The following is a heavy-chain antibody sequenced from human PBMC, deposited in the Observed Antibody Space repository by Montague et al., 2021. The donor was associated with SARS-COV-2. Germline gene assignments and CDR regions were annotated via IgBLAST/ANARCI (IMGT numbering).Heavy chain of an antibody. Sequence: SETLSITCTVSGGSISTYYWSWIRQSPGKGLEWIGYIYYSGNPNYNPSLTSRLSMSVDTSKNQFSLELSSVTAADTAVFFCARGKGRSPDAFDIWGQGITVTVSS. V-gene: IGHV4-59*01. J-gene: IGHJ3*02. D-gene: IGHD2-15*01. CDR1: GGSISTYY. CDR3: ARGKGRSPDAFDI. CDR2: IYYSGNP.